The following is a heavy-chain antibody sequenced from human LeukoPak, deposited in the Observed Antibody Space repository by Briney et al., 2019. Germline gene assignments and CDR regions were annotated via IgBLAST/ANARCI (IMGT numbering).Heavy chain of an antibody. D-gene: IGHD6-19*01. CDR2: INPNSGGT. V-gene: IGHV1-2*02. CDR3: ARDCDVAVDNTGWFDP. Sequence: ASVKVSCKASGYTFTGYYMHWVRQAPGQGLGWMGWINPNSGGTNYAQKFQGRVTMTRDTSISTAYMELSRLRSDDTAVYYCARDCDVAVDNTGWFDPWGQGTLVTVSS. J-gene: IGHJ5*02. CDR1: GYTFTGYY.